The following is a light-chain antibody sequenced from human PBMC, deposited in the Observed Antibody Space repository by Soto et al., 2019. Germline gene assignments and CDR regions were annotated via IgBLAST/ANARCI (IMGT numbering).Light chain of an antibody. V-gene: IGKV1-12*01. CDR1: QVISSW. J-gene: IGKJ4*01. Sequence: DIQMTQSPPSVSASVGDTVTVSCRASQVISSWLAWYQQKPGRAPNLLIYKASTLQTGVPSRFSGSGSGTDFTLTITNLQPEDFATYYCHQASSFPLSFGGGTKVEIK. CDR3: HQASSFPLS. CDR2: KAS.